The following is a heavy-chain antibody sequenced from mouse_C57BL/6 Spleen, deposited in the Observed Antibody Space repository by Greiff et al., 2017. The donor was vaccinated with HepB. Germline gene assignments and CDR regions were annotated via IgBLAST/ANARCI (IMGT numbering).Heavy chain of an antibody. Sequence: VKLQQPGAELVRPGSSVKLSCKASGYTFTSYWMDWVKQRPGQGLEWIGNIYPSDSETHYNQKFKDKATLTVDKSSSTAYMQLSSLTSEDSAVYYCARNSNFPYYAMDYWGQGTSVTVSS. V-gene: IGHV1-61*01. J-gene: IGHJ4*01. CDR3: ARNSNFPYYAMDY. CDR1: GYTFTSYW. CDR2: IYPSDSET. D-gene: IGHD2-5*01.